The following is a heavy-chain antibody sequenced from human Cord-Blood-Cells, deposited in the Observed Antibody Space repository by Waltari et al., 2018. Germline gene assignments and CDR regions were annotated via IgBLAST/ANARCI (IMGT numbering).Heavy chain of an antibody. CDR3: ARGQYYDFWSGYYIFDY. D-gene: IGHD3-3*01. J-gene: IGHJ4*02. V-gene: IGHV4-39*01. CDR2: IYYSGST. CDR1: GGSISSSSYY. Sequence: QLQLQESGPGLVKPSETLSLTCTVSGGSISSSSYYWGWIRQPPGKGLEWIGSIYYSGSTYYNPSLKSRVTISVDTSKSQFSLKLSSVTAADTAVYYCARGQYYDFWSGYYIFDYWGQGTLVTVSS.